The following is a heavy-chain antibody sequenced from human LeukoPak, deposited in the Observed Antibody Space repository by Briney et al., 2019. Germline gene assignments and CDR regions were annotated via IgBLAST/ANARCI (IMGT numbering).Heavy chain of an antibody. Sequence: PSETLSLTCTVSGGSISSYYWSWIRQPPGKGLEWIGYIYYSGSTNYNPSLKGRVTISVDTSKNQFSLKLSSVTAADTAVYYCARTKGGSYSIDYWGQGTLVTVSS. D-gene: IGHD1-26*01. J-gene: IGHJ4*02. CDR3: ARTKGGSYSIDY. V-gene: IGHV4-59*01. CDR2: IYYSGST. CDR1: GGSISSYY.